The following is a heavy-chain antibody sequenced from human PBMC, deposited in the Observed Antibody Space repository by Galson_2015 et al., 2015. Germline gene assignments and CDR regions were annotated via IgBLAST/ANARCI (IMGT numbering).Heavy chain of an antibody. CDR2: INPSGGST. D-gene: IGHD4-11*01. CDR1: GYTVTSHA. Sequence: SCKASGYTVTSHAISWVRQAPGQGLEWMGIINPSGGSTSYAQKFQGRVTMTRDTSTSTVYMELSSLISEDTAVYYCARDGPHSNYYYMDVWGKGTTVTVSS. CDR3: ARDGPHSNYYYMDV. V-gene: IGHV1-46*01. J-gene: IGHJ6*03.